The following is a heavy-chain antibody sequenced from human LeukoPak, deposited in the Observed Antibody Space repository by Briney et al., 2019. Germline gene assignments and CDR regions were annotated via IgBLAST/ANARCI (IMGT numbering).Heavy chain of an antibody. CDR1: GYTLTELS. CDR3: ATDRREPPLFDI. CDR2: FDPEDGET. V-gene: IGHV1-24*01. D-gene: IGHD1-26*01. J-gene: IGHJ3*02. Sequence: ASVKVSCKVSGYTLTELSMHWVRQAPGKGLEWMGGFDPEDGETIYAQKFQGRVTMTEDTSTDTAYMELSSLRSEDTAVYYCATDRREPPLFDIWGQGTMVTVSS.